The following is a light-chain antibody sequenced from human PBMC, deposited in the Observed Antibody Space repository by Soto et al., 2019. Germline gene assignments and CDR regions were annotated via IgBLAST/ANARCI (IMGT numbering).Light chain of an antibody. CDR2: GAY. CDR3: QKSFGAPRT. Sequence: DIQITQSPSSLSASLGDRVTVTFLASQSISTYLNWFQQRPGKAPKLLIYGAYTLQDGVPSRFSGSGSETEFTLTISSLQPEDFATYYCQKSFGAPRTFGQGTKVDIK. V-gene: IGKV1-39*01. J-gene: IGKJ1*01. CDR1: QSISTY.